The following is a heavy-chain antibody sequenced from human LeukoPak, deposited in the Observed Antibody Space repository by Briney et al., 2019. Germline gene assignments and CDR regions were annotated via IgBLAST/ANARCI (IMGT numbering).Heavy chain of an antibody. V-gene: IGHV3-43D*03. CDR2: ISWDGGST. CDR3: AKGEVAVAGPIYFDY. D-gene: IGHD6-19*01. Sequence: GGSLRLSCAASGFTFDDYAMHWVRQAPGKGLEWVSLISWDGGSTYYADSVKGRFTISRDNSKNSLYLQMNSLRAEDTALYYCAKGEVAVAGPIYFDYWGQGTLVTVSS. J-gene: IGHJ4*02. CDR1: GFTFDDYA.